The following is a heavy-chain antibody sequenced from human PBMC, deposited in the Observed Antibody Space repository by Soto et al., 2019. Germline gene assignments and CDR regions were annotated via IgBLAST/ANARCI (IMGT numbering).Heavy chain of an antibody. D-gene: IGHD6-19*01. CDR2: INPKSRGT. CDR1: GYTFTDYF. CDR3: ARGARVAVAGPWGDV. Sequence: ASVKVSCKASGYTFTDYFIHWVRQAPGQGFEWMGWINPKSRGTTYAQKFQGRVTMTRDTSNTTAYMELRGLRSDDTAVYYCARGARVAVAGPWGDVWGQGTTVTVSS. J-gene: IGHJ6*02. V-gene: IGHV1-2*02.